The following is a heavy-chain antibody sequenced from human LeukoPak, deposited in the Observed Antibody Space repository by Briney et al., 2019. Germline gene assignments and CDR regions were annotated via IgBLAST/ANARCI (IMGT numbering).Heavy chain of an antibody. Sequence: ASVKVSCKASGYTFTGYYMHWVRQAPGQGLEWMGWINPNSGGTNYAQKFQGRVTMTRDTSISTAYMELSGLRSDDTAVYYCARFPIPAAMVRGVIPPYYFDYWGQGTLVTVSS. V-gene: IGHV1-2*02. J-gene: IGHJ4*02. CDR2: INPNSGGT. CDR1: GYTFTGYY. CDR3: ARFPIPAAMVRGVIPPYYFDY. D-gene: IGHD3-10*01.